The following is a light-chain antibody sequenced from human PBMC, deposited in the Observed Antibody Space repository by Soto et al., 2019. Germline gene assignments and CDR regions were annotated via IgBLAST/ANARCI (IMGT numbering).Light chain of an antibody. V-gene: IGKV1-5*01. CDR3: QQCYMGWT. CDR2: DAS. J-gene: IGKJ1*01. CDR1: QSIGRF. Sequence: DIQMTQSPSTLSASVGDRVTITCRGSQSIGRFLAWYQHQPGKAPKLLIYDASTLESGVPSRFGGTGSGTEFTFSITSLQPEDFGTYYCQQCYMGWTFGQGTKVDIK.